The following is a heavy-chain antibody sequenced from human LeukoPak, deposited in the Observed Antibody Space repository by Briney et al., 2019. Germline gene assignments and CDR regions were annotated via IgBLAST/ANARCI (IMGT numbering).Heavy chain of an antibody. Sequence: SETLSLTCTVSGGSVSSSSFYWSWIRQPPGKGLEWIGYINYSGTTNYNPSLNSRVTISVDTSKNQFSLKLSSVIAADTAVYYCARERGTSLDYWGQGTLVTVSS. D-gene: IGHD3-16*01. CDR1: GGSVSSSSFY. CDR3: ARERGTSLDY. V-gene: IGHV4-61*01. J-gene: IGHJ4*02. CDR2: INYSGTT.